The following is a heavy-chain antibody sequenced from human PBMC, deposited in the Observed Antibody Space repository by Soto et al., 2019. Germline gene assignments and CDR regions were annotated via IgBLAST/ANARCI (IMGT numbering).Heavy chain of an antibody. CDR1: GGSFSGYY. D-gene: IGHD1-26*01. CDR2: INHSGST. CDR3: ARGLVGAIRFDY. J-gene: IGHJ4*02. Sequence: SETLSLTCAVYGGSFSGYYWSWIRQPPGKGLEWIGEINHSGSTNYNPSLKSRVTISVDTSKNQFSLKLSSVTAADTAVYYCARGLVGAIRFDYWGKGTRVTVSS. V-gene: IGHV4-34*01.